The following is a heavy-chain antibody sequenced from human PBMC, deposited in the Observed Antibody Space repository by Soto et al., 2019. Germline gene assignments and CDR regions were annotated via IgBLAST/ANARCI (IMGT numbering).Heavy chain of an antibody. J-gene: IGHJ3*02. Sequence: QVQLVESGGGLVKPGGSLRLSCAASGFTFSDYYMSWIRQAPGKGLEWVSYISSSGSTIYYADSVKGRLTIARDNDKNSLHLQMHRLRADDTAVYYFARDRRFHREQNLVAATGGDAFDICGQGTMVTVSS. V-gene: IGHV3-11*01. CDR1: GFTFSDYY. D-gene: IGHD2-15*01. CDR2: ISSSGSTI. CDR3: ARDRRFHREQNLVAATGGDAFDI.